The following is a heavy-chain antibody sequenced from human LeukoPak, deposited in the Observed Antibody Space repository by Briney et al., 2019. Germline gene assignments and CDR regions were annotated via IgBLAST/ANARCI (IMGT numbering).Heavy chain of an antibody. V-gene: IGHV2-70*01. CDR3: ARMRIVAATRSHLDS. CDR2: NEWDDDT. D-gene: IGHD1-26*01. CDR1: GFSLTTNGMG. J-gene: IGHJ4*02. Sequence: SGPALVKPTQAHTLTCTFSGFSLTTNGMGVNWTRQPPEKALEWLAQNEWDDDTYYNTYLKTRDTISKDTSKNQVVLTMTNMDPVDTATYYCARMRIVAATRSHLDSWGQGTLVTVSP.